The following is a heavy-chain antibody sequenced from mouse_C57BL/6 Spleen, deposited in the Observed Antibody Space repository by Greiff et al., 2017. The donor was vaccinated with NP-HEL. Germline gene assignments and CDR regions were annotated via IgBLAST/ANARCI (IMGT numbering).Heavy chain of an antibody. CDR1: GYSITSGYD. CDR3: ASSLYYDYDGYYAMDY. V-gene: IGHV3-1*01. D-gene: IGHD2-4*01. J-gene: IGHJ4*01. Sequence: VQLKQSGPGMVKPSQSLSLTCTVTGYSITSGYDWHWIRHFPGNKLEWMGYISYSGSTNYNPSLKSRISITHDTSKNHFFLKLNSVTTEDTATYYCASSLYYDYDGYYAMDYWGQGTSVTVSS. CDR2: ISYSGST.